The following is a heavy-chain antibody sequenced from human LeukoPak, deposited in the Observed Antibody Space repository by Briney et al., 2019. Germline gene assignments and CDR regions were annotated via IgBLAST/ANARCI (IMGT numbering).Heavy chain of an antibody. CDR2: IYSTGST. CDR3: ATDMAAMAGSSTFDY. Sequence: SETLSLTCTVSGASINSQYWSWVRRAAGSGLEWIGRIYSTGSTNYNPSLKSRVTMSVDTSKNQFYLRLSSVTAADTAVYYCATDMAAMAGSSTFDYWGQGILVMVSS. V-gene: IGHV4-4*07. CDR1: GASINSQY. J-gene: IGHJ4*02. D-gene: IGHD5-18*01.